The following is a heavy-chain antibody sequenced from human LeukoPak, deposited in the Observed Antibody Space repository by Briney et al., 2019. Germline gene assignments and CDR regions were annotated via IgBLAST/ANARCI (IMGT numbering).Heavy chain of an antibody. CDR2: ISAYNGNT. J-gene: IGHJ3*02. CDR1: GYTFTSYG. CDR3: ARFQGYCSGGSCYEHAFDI. D-gene: IGHD2-15*01. Sequence: ASVKVSCKASGYTFTSYGISWVRQAPGQGLEWMGWISAYNGNTNYAQKLQGRVTMTTDTSTSTAYMELRSLRSDDTAVYYCARFQGYCSGGSCYEHAFDIWGQGTMVTVSS. V-gene: IGHV1-18*01.